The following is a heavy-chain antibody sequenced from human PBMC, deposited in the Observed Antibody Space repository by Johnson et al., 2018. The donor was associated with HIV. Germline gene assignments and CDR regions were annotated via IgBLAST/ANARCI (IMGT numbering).Heavy chain of an antibody. V-gene: IGHV3-7*03. CDR1: GFTFGDYY. CDR2: IKQDGSEK. CDR3: AREGIAARLAAFDI. D-gene: IGHD6-6*01. Sequence: VQLVESGGGLVKPGGSLRLSCAASGFTFGDYYMSWIRQAPGKGPEWVANIKQDGSEKYYVDSVKGRFTISRDNAKNSLYLQMNSRRAEDTAVYYCAREGIAARLAAFDIWGQGTMVTVSS. J-gene: IGHJ3*02.